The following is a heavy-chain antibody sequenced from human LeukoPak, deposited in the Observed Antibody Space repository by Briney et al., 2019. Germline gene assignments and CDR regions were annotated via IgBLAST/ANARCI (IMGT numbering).Heavy chain of an antibody. CDR1: GFIFSDYA. CDR2: ISSDGDRT. Sequence: GGSLRLSCSASGFIFSDYAMRWVRQAPGKGLEYISAISSDGDRTYFTDSVKGRFTISRDNSKNTLYLQMNSLRAEDTAVYYCARARYSSGWAPAFLFDYWGQGTLVTVSS. J-gene: IGHJ4*02. CDR3: ARARYSSGWAPAFLFDY. D-gene: IGHD6-19*01. V-gene: IGHV3-64*04.